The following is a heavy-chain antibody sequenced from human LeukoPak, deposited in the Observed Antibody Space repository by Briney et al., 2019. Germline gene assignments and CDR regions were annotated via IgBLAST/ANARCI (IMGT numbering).Heavy chain of an antibody. CDR2: ISAYNGNT. J-gene: IGHJ4*02. D-gene: IGHD5-18*01. CDR1: GYTFTSYG. CDR3: ATHMDTAMIKAEFDY. Sequence: ASVKVSCKTSGYTFTSYGISWVRQAPGQGLEWMGRISAYNGNTNYAQKLQGRVTMTTDTSTTTAYMELRSLRSDDTAVYYCATHMDTAMIKAEFDYWGQGTLVSVSS. V-gene: IGHV1-18*01.